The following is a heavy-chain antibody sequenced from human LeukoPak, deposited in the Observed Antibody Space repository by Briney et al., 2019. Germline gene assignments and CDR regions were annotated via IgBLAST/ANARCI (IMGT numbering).Heavy chain of an antibody. D-gene: IGHD3-22*01. Sequence: GSLRLSCAASGFTFSSYAMSWVRQAPGKGLEWVSAISGSGGSTYYADSVKGRFTISRDNSKNTLYLQMNSLRAEDTAVYYCAKPPFYYDSSGYYFDYWGQGTLVTVSS. CDR3: AKPPFYYDSSGYYFDY. CDR2: ISGSGGST. V-gene: IGHV3-23*01. J-gene: IGHJ4*02. CDR1: GFTFSSYA.